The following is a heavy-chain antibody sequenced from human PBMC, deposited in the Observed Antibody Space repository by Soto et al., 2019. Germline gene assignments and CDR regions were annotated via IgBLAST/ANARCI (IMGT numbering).Heavy chain of an antibody. D-gene: IGHD3-16*01. CDR3: ARLYYDYVWGSYAFDI. CDR1: GFTFSSYW. J-gene: IGHJ3*02. V-gene: IGHV3-7*03. CDR2: IKQDGSEK. Sequence: GGSLRLSCAASGFTFSSYWMSWVRQAPGKGLEWVANIKQDGSEKYYVDSVKGRFTISRDNAKNSLYLQMNSLRAEDTAVYYCARLYYDYVWGSYAFDIWGQGTMVTVSS.